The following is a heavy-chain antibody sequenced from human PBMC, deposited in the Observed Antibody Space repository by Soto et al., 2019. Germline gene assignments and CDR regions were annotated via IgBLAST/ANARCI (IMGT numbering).Heavy chain of an antibody. CDR3: ARGRYGDY. CDR1: GYTFTSYG. CDR2: ISAHNDNT. V-gene: IGHV1-18*01. J-gene: IGHJ4*02. D-gene: IGHD1-1*01. Sequence: QVHLVQSGAEVRKPGASVKVSCKGSGYTFTSYGIAWVRQAPGQGLVWMGWISAHNDNTNYAQKVQGRVTVTRDTSTSTAYMELRNLRSDETAVYYCARGRYGDYWGQGALVTVSS.